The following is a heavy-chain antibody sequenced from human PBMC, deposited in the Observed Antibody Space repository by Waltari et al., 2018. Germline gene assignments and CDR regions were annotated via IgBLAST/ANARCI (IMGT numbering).Heavy chain of an antibody. CDR3: AGDYYGAGTDV. J-gene: IGHJ6*02. D-gene: IGHD3-10*01. Sequence: QVQLQESGPGLVKPSETLSLTCTVSGGSISRYYWSWIRQPPGKGLEWIGYIYYSGSTNYNPSLKSRGTISVDTSKNQFSLKLSSVTAADTAVYYCAGDYYGAGTDVWGQGTTVTVSS. CDR1: GGSISRYY. CDR2: IYYSGST. V-gene: IGHV4-59*01.